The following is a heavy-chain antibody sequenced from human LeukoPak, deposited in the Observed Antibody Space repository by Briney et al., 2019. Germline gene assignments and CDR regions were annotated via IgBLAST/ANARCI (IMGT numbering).Heavy chain of an antibody. CDR3: ARGLGYSSDKGDY. CDR2: INHSGST. Sequence: SETLSLTCAVYGGSFSGYYWSWIRQPPGKGLEWIGEINHSGSTNYNPSLKSRVTISVDTSKNQFSLKLSSVTAADTAVYYCARGLGYSSDKGDYWGQGTLVTVSS. D-gene: IGHD6-19*01. V-gene: IGHV4-34*01. J-gene: IGHJ4*02. CDR1: GGSFSGYY.